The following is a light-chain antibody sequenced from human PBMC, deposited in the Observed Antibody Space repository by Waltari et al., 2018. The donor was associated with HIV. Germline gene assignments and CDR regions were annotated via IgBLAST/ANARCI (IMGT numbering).Light chain of an antibody. J-gene: IGKJ4*01. CDR1: QSVSNNY. V-gene: IGKV3-20*01. CDR2: NTY. Sequence: EIVLTQSPGTLSLSPGERATLSCRASQSVSNNYLAWYQQKPGQAPRLLIYNTYNRATGIPDRFSGSGSGTDFTLTISRLEPEDFAIYYCQQYGSAPPITFGGGTKVEIK. CDR3: QQYGSAPPIT.